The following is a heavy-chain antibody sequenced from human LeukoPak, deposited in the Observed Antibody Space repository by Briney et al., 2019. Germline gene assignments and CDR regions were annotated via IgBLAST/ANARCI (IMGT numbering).Heavy chain of an antibody. CDR3: ARATLSDYYFNY. J-gene: IGHJ4*02. Sequence: ASVTVSCKASGGTFTSYYMHWVRQAPGQGLEWMGIINPSGGSTSYAQKFQGRVTMTRDTSTNTVYMELSSLRSEDTAVYFCARATLSDYYFNYWGQGTLVTVSS. CDR2: INPSGGST. CDR1: GGTFTSYY. V-gene: IGHV1-46*01.